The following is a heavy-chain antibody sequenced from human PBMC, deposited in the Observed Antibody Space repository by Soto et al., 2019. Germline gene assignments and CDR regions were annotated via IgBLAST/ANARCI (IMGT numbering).Heavy chain of an antibody. D-gene: IGHD3-3*01. V-gene: IGHV1-8*01. CDR2: MNPNSGNT. CDR1: GYTFTSYD. CDR3: ARVRTIFGVVIKRGLAY. J-gene: IGHJ4*02. Sequence: ASVNVSCKASGYTFTSYDINWVRQATGQGLEWTGWMNPNSGNTGYAQKFQGRVTMTRNTSISTAYMELSRLRSEDTAVYYCARVRTIFGVVIKRGLAYWGQGTLGT.